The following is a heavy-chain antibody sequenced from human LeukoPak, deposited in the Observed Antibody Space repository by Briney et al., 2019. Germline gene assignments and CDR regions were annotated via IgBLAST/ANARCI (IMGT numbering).Heavy chain of an antibody. CDR2: IIPILGIA. Sequence: SVKVSCKASGGIFSRYTISWVRQAPGQGREWMGRIIPILGIANYAQKFQGRVTITADKSTSTAYMELSSLRSEDTAVYYCARDGMRGSFDYWGQGTLVTVSS. D-gene: IGHD2-8*01. V-gene: IGHV1-69*04. CDR1: GGIFSRYT. J-gene: IGHJ4*02. CDR3: ARDGMRGSFDY.